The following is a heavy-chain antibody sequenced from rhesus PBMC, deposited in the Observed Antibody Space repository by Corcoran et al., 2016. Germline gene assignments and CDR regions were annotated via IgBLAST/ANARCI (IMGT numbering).Heavy chain of an antibody. D-gene: IGHD1-26*01. Sequence: QVQLKESGPGLVTPSVTLTLTCTVSGDSIICGSAGSWIRQPPGKGLEWIGYIGVYYIPARNRRVTISTAPSQTHSPLNLTSVTASDTAVYYCASGLNYGAPNVGLDSWGQGVVVTVAS. CDR3: ASGLNYGAPNVGLDS. J-gene: IGHJ6*01. CDR2: IGV. V-gene: IGHV4-127*01. CDR1: GDSIICGSA.